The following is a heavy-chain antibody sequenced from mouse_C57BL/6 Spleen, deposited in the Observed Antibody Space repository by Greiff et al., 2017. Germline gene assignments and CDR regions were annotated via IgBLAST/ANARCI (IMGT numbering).Heavy chain of an antibody. CDR3: ARGYDHWYFDV. J-gene: IGHJ1*03. CDR2: ISNGGGST. D-gene: IGHD2-2*01. V-gene: IGHV5-12*01. CDR1: GFTFSDYY. Sequence: EVKLMESGGGLVQPGGSLKLSCAASGFTFSDYYMYWVRQTPEKRLEWVAYISNGGGSTYYPDTVKGRFTISRDNAKNTLYLQMSRLKSEDTAMYYCARGYDHWYFDVWGTGTTVTVSS.